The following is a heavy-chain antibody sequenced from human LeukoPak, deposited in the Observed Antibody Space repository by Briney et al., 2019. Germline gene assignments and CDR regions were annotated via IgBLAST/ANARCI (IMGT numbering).Heavy chain of an antibody. CDR2: ISGSGGST. J-gene: IGHJ4*02. CDR3: AKASWVSTADAVL. D-gene: IGHD3-16*01. V-gene: IGHV3-23*01. Sequence: GGSLRLSCAASGFTFSSYAMSWVRQAPGKGLEWVSAISGSGGSTYYADSVKGRFTLSRDESRNTVYLHLNELRVEDTAVYYCAKASWVSTADAVLWGQGTVVTVSS. CDR1: GFTFSSYA.